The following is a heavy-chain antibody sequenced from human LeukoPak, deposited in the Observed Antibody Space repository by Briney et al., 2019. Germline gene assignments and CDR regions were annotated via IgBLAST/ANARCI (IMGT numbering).Heavy chain of an antibody. V-gene: IGHV4-34*01. Sequence: PSETLSLTCAVYGGSFSGYYWSWIRQPPGKGLEWIGEINHSGSTNYNPSLKSRVTISVDTSKNQFSLKLSSVTAADTAVYYCARNLNWNFRYYYYYYMDVWGKGTTVTVSS. J-gene: IGHJ6*03. CDR3: ARNLNWNFRYYYYYYMDV. D-gene: IGHD1-7*01. CDR2: INHSGST. CDR1: GGSFSGYY.